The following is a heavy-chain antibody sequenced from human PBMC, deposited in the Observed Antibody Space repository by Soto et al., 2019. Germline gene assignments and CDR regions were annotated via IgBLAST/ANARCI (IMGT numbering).Heavy chain of an antibody. D-gene: IGHD2-2*01. Sequence: SETLSLTCSGSGGSISIYFRNWLRQPPGKGLEWIGYIYDDGTTDYNPSLKSRVTILLDMSKNQFSLKLSSVTAADTAVYYCVSSRSAIYGDALDVWGQGTMVTVSS. J-gene: IGHJ3*01. CDR1: GGSISIYF. CDR3: VSSRSAIYGDALDV. V-gene: IGHV4-59*03. CDR2: IYDDGTT.